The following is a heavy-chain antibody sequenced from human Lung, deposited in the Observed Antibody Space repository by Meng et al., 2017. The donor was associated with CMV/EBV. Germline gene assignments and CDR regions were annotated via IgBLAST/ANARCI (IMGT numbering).Heavy chain of an antibody. CDR1: GGTFSSYA. V-gene: IGHV1-69*05. J-gene: IGHJ6*02. Sequence: SXXVSXKASGGTFSSYAISWVRQAPGQGLEWMGGILPIFGTANYAQKFQGRVTITTDESTSTAYMELSSLRSEDTAVYYCARGRDFWSGSGGMDVWGQGTXVTVSS. D-gene: IGHD3-3*01. CDR3: ARGRDFWSGSGGMDV. CDR2: ILPIFGTA.